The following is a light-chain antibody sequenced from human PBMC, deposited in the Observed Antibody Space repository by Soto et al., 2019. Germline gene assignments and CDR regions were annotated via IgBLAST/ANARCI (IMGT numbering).Light chain of an antibody. CDR3: QQYNNWPPWT. CDR2: DAS. J-gene: IGKJ1*01. Sequence: EIVLMQSPATLSLSPGARAANXAEPSQSISSNLAWYQQKPGQAPRLLIYDASTRATGVPPRFSGSESGTEFTLTISSLQSEDFAVYYCQQYNNWPPWTFGQGTKVDIK. CDR1: QSISSN. V-gene: IGKV3-15*01.